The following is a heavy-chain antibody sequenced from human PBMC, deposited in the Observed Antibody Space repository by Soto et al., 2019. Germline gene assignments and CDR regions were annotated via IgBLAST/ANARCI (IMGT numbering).Heavy chain of an antibody. D-gene: IGHD3-10*01. J-gene: IGHJ4*02. CDR2: IYHSGST. V-gene: IGHV4-4*02. Sequence: SETLSLTCAVSGGSISSSNWWSWVRQPPGKVLEWIGEIYHSGSTSYNPSLKSRVTISVDKSKNQFSLKLTSVTAADTAVYYCVRRHGLTIDAYYWGQGTLVTVSS. CDR3: VRRHGLTIDAYY. CDR1: GGSISSSNW.